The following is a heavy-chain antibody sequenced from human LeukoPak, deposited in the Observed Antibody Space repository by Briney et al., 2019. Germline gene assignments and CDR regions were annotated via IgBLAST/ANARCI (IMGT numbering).Heavy chain of an antibody. D-gene: IGHD3-22*01. CDR3: ARSRNYDSTGYNPTYYFDS. CDR1: GGSIIGSY. V-gene: IGHV4-59*01. J-gene: IGHJ4*02. Sequence: SETLSLTCTVSGGSIIGSYWTWIRQSPGGGLEYIGDIYNTVDVNYSPSLKSRVTISIDMSRSQFSLRLKSVTAADTAIYYCARSRNYDSTGYNPTYYFDSWGQGALVTVPS. CDR2: IYNTVDV.